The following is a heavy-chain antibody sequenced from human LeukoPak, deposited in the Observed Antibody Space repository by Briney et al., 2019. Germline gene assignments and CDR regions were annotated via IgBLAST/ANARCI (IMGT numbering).Heavy chain of an antibody. CDR3: ARHGSLSSGLYI. Sequence: SETLSLNCIVSGGSISSGPYYWGWIRQPPGKGLDWIGSIFPSGSTYSNPSLKSRVSISVDTSKNHFSLKLSSVTAADTAVYYCARHGSLSSGLYIRGQGSLVTVSS. CDR2: IFPSGST. J-gene: IGHJ4*02. CDR1: GGSISSGPYY. V-gene: IGHV4-39*01. D-gene: IGHD6-19*01.